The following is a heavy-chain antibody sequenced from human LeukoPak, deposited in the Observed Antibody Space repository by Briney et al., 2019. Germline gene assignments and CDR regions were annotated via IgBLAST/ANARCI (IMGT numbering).Heavy chain of an antibody. CDR2: VKSKGAGETT. V-gene: IGHV3-15*01. D-gene: IGHD3-10*01. J-gene: IGHJ4*02. CDR3: TLIQGWGSGSYRDF. Sequence: GGSLRLSCAASGFSISNDWMSWVRQAPGKGLEWVGRVKSKGAGETTDYAAPVKGRFTISRDDSKNTLYLQMNSLKTEDTAVYYCTLIQGWGSGSYRDFWGQGTLVTVSS. CDR1: GFSISNDW.